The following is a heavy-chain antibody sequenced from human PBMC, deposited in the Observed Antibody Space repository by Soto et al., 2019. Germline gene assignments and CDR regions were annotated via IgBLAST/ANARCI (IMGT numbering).Heavy chain of an antibody. V-gene: IGHV1-46*01. CDR3: ARGGHVVVVTAALDY. J-gene: IGHJ4*02. D-gene: IGHD2-21*02. CDR1: GDTFTDYY. Sequence: QVQLVQSGAEVKKPGASVKVSCKASGDTFTDYYIHWVRQAPGQGLEWMGTVNPSGGHTTYAQHFLGRMTMTRDTSNSTLYMELTSLTSEDTAGYYCARGGHVVVVTAALDYWGQGTLVTVSS. CDR2: VNPSGGHT.